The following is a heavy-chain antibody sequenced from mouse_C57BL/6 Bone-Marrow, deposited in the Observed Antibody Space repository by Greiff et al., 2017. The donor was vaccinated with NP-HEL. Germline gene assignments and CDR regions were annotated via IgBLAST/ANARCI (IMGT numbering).Heavy chain of an antibody. CDR3: ARRDYGRSWYFDV. CDR1: GFTFSDYG. CDR2: ISNLAYSI. V-gene: IGHV5-15*04. Sequence: DVMLVESGGGLVQPGGSLKLSCAASGFTFSDYGMAWVRQAPRKGPEWVAFISNLAYSIYYADTVTGRFTISRENAKNTLYLEMSSLRSEDTAMYYCARRDYGRSWYFDVWGTGTTVTVSS. D-gene: IGHD1-1*01. J-gene: IGHJ1*03.